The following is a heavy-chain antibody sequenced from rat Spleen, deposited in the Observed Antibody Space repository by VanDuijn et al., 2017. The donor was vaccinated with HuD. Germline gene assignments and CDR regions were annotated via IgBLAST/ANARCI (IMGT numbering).Heavy chain of an antibody. CDR2: ISFDGSST. Sequence: EVQLVKSGGGLVQPGKSMKLSCAASGFTFSDYDMACVRQAPTKGLEWVASISFDGSSTYYRDSVKGRFTISRDNAKSTLYLQMDSLRSEDTASYFCTTDHDSGFGWFAFWGQGTLVTVSS. J-gene: IGHJ3*01. V-gene: IGHV5-20*01. CDR3: TTDHDSGFGWFAF. CDR1: GFTFSDYD. D-gene: IGHD1-2*01.